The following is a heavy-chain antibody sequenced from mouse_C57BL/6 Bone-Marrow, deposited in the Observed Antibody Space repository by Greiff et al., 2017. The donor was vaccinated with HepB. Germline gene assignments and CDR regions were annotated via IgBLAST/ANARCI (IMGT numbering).Heavy chain of an antibody. CDR3: AREDNYYGSSPYWYFDV. CDR2: INYDGSST. V-gene: IGHV5-16*01. J-gene: IGHJ1*03. CDR1: GFTFSDYY. D-gene: IGHD1-1*01. Sequence: EVHLVESEGGLVQPGSSMKLSCTASGFTFSDYYMAWVRQVPEKGLEWVANINYDGSSTYYLDSLKSRFIISRDNAKNILYLQMSSLKSEDTATYYCAREDNYYGSSPYWYFDVWGTGTTVTVSS.